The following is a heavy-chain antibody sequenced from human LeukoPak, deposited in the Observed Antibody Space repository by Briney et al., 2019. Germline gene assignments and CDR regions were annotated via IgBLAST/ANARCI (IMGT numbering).Heavy chain of an antibody. V-gene: IGHV4-59*01. Sequence: KASETLSLTCTISGGSISSYYWSWIRQPPGKGLEWIGYIYYTGSTNHNPSLKSRVTISVDTSKNQFSLKLSSVTAADTAVYYCSRASSTSYYDYWGQGTLVSVSS. J-gene: IGHJ4*02. CDR2: IYYTGST. CDR1: GGSISSYY. CDR3: SRASSTSYYDY. D-gene: IGHD6-19*01.